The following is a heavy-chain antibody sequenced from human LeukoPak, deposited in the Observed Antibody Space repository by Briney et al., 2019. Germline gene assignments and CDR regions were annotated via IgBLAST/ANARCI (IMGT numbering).Heavy chain of an antibody. D-gene: IGHD3-10*01. Sequence: GGSLSLSCAASGFTFSSYWMSWVRQAPGKGLEWVANIKQDGSEKSYVDSVKGRFTISRDNAKNSLYLQMNSLRAEDTAVYYCARGVGVTMVRGVIMGYYYYYYMDVWGKGTTVTVSS. CDR1: GFTFSSYW. CDR3: ARGVGVTMVRGVIMGYYYYYYMDV. V-gene: IGHV3-7*01. J-gene: IGHJ6*03. CDR2: IKQDGSEK.